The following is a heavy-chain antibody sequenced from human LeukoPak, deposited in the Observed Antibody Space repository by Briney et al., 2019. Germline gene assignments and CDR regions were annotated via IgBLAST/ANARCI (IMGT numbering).Heavy chain of an antibody. CDR2: IFYSGST. Sequence: SETLSLTCTVSGGSISSNSYFWGWFRQPPGKGLEWIGSIFYSGSTYYNPSLKSPVTISVNTSKNQFSLKLKSVTAADTAVYYCARLWGIVGSGDYWGQGTLVTVSS. D-gene: IGHD3-16*01. V-gene: IGHV4-39*01. CDR3: ARLWGIVGSGDY. CDR1: GGSISSNSYF. J-gene: IGHJ4*02.